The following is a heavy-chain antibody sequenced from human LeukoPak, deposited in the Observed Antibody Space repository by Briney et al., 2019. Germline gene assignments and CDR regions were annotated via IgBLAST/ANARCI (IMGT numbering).Heavy chain of an antibody. CDR3: ARLLYDYIWGSSRSYYFDL. Sequence: GSLRLSCAASGLTFSTYVMNWVRQAPGKGLEWVSSISSSSTYTYYADSLKGRFTISRDNAKNSVYLQVNSLRAEDTAVYYCARLLYDYIWGSSRSYYFDLWGQGTLVTVSS. CDR1: GLTFSTYV. V-gene: IGHV3-21*01. D-gene: IGHD3-16*02. CDR2: ISSSSTYT. J-gene: IGHJ4*02.